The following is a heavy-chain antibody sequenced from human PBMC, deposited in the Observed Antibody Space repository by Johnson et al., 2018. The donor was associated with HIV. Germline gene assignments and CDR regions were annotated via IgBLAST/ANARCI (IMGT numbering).Heavy chain of an antibody. J-gene: IGHJ3*02. V-gene: IGHV3-23*04. CDR1: GFTFSSYA. D-gene: IGHD3-22*01. Sequence: VQLVESGGGVVQPGGSLRLSCAASGFTFSSYAMSWVRQAPGKGLEWVSGISGSGGSTSYADSVKGRFTSSRDNSKNTLYLQMNSLKAEDTALYYCARAFPVVILAFDIWGQGTMLTVSS. CDR3: ARAFPVVILAFDI. CDR2: ISGSGGST.